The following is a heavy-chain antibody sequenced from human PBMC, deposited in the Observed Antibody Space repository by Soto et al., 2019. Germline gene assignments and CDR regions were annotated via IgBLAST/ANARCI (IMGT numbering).Heavy chain of an antibody. CDR1: GGSIGSSNW. J-gene: IGHJ4*02. CDR3: ASSSVVEAATRDH. V-gene: IGHV4-4*02. D-gene: IGHD2-15*01. CDR2: IYHSGST. Sequence: SETLSLTCAVSGGSIGSSNWWSGVRQPPGKGLEWIGEIYHSGSTNYNPSLKSRVTISVDKSKNQFSLKLSSVTAADTAVYYCASSSVVEAATRDHWGPRTLVTLS.